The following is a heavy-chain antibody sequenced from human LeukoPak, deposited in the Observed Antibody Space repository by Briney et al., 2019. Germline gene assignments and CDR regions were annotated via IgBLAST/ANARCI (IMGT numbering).Heavy chain of an antibody. CDR3: ARVGDCSSTSCPQSPINYYFDY. V-gene: IGHV3-20*04. CDR1: GFTFDDYG. CDR2: INWNGGST. Sequence: GGSLRLSCAASGFTFDDYGMSWVRQAPGKGLEWVSGINWNGGSTGYADSVKGRFTISRDNAKNSLYLQMNSLRAEDTALYYCARVGDCSSTSCPQSPINYYFDYWGQGTLVTVSP. D-gene: IGHD2-2*01. J-gene: IGHJ4*02.